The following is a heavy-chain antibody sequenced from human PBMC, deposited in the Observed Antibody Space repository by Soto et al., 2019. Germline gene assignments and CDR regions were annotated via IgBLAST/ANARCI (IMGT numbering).Heavy chain of an antibody. J-gene: IGHJ5*02. V-gene: IGHV1-18*04. CDR3: ARDTYYYDSSGQGWFDP. D-gene: IGHD3-22*01. CDR2: ISAYNGNT. Sequence: ASVNVSCKSSGYTFTSYCISWVRQAPGQGLEWMGWISAYNGNTNYAQKLQGRVTMTTDTSTSTAYMELRSLRSDDTAVYYCARDTYYYDSSGQGWFDPWGQGTLVTVSS. CDR1: GYTFTSYC.